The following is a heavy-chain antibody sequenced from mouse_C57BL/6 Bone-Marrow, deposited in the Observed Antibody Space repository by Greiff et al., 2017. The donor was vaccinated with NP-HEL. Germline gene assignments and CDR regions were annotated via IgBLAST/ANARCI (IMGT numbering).Heavy chain of an antibody. V-gene: IGHV1-26*01. Sequence: VQLKQSGPELVKPGASVKISCKASGYTFTDYYMNWVKQSHGKSLEWIGDINPNNGGTSYNQKFKGKATLTVDKSSSTAYMELRSLTSEDSAVYYCASPSITTVRGDAMDYWGQGTSVTVSS. D-gene: IGHD1-1*01. J-gene: IGHJ4*01. CDR2: INPNNGGT. CDR3: ASPSITTVRGDAMDY. CDR1: GYTFTDYY.